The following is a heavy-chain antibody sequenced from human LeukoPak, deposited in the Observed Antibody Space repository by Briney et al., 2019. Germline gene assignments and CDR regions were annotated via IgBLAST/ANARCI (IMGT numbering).Heavy chain of an antibody. CDR2: ISWNSGSI. D-gene: IGHD6-13*01. V-gene: IGHV3-9*01. Sequence: GGSLRLSCAASGFTFDDYAMHWVRQAPGKGLEWVSGISWNSGSIGYADSVKGRFTISRDNAKHSLYLQMNSLRAEDTALYYCAKDVYSSSWYGGFDYWGQGTLVTVSS. CDR3: AKDVYSSSWYGGFDY. J-gene: IGHJ4*02. CDR1: GFTFDDYA.